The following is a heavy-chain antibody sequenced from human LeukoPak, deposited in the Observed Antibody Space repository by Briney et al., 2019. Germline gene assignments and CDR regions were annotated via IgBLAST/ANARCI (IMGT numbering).Heavy chain of an antibody. J-gene: IGHJ4*02. Sequence: GGSLRLSCAASGFTFSSYLMSWVRQAPGKGLEWVANIKQDGSEKYYVDSVKGRFTISRDNAKNSLYLQMNSLRAEDTAVYYCARSRWYRAANYFDYWGQGTLVTVSS. V-gene: IGHV3-7*01. CDR2: IKQDGSEK. CDR1: GFTFSSYL. CDR3: ARSRWYRAANYFDY. D-gene: IGHD6-13*01.